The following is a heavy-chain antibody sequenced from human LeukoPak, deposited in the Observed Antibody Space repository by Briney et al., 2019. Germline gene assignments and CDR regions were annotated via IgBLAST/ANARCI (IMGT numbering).Heavy chain of an antibody. CDR1: GGSISSYY. CDR2: IYYSGTT. J-gene: IGHJ5*02. Sequence: SETLSLTCSVSGGSISSYYWSWVRQSPGKGLEYIGYIYYSGTTNYNPSLKRRVTISIDTSKKQFSLNLRSVTAADTAVYYCARGVSAGLQSSGLLGWFDPWGRGTLVTVSS. D-gene: IGHD3-22*01. CDR3: ARGVSAGLQSSGLLGWFDP. V-gene: IGHV4-59*01.